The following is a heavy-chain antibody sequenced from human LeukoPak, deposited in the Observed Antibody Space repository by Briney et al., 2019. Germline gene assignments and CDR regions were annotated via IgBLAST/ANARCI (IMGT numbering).Heavy chain of an antibody. J-gene: IGHJ6*03. CDR2: ISGSDGNT. CDR1: GFTFSNYA. D-gene: IGHD2-21*02. CDR3: AKVSRKCGGDCSYYYYYYMDV. V-gene: IGHV3-23*01. Sequence: GGSLRLSCAASGFTFSNYAMSWVRQAPGKGLEWVSAISGSDGNTYYADSVKGRFTISRDNSKNTLYLQLNSLRAEDTAVYYCAKVSRKCGGDCSYYYYYYMDVWGKGTTVTVSS.